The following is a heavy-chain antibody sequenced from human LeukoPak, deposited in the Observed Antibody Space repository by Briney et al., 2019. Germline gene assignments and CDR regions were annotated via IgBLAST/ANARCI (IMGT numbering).Heavy chain of an antibody. CDR3: ARVDYSSGFQNDC. D-gene: IGHD6-19*01. J-gene: IGHJ4*02. CDR2: INPNSGGT. Sequence: ASVKASCKASGYTFTGYYMHWVRQAPGQGLEWMGRINPNSGGTNYAQKFQGRVTMTRDTSISTAYMELSRLRSDDTAVYYCARVDYSSGFQNDCWGQGTLVTVSS. CDR1: GYTFTGYY. V-gene: IGHV1-2*06.